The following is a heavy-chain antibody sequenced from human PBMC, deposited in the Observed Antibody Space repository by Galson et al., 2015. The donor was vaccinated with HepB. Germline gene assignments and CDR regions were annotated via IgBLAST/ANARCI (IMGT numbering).Heavy chain of an antibody. CDR1: GFTFSSYA. V-gene: IGHV3-30*04. Sequence: SLRLSCAASGFTFSSYAMHWVRQAPGKGLEWVAVISYDGSNKYYADSVKGRFTISRDNSKNTLYLQMNSLRAEDTAVYYCARDKFTRGQWLAPQYFDLWGRGTLVTVSS. D-gene: IGHD6-19*01. CDR2: ISYDGSNK. CDR3: ARDKFTRGQWLAPQYFDL. J-gene: IGHJ2*01.